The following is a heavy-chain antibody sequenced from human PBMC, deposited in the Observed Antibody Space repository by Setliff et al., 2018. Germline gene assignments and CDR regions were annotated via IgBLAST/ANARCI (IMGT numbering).Heavy chain of an antibody. CDR2: ISSSSSPI. D-gene: IGHD5-12*01. CDR1: GFTFSTYS. Sequence: HPGGSLRLSCAASGFTFSTYSMNWVRQAPGKGLEWVSYISSSSSPIYYADSVKGRFTISRDNAKNSLHLQMNNLRAEDTAVYYCARDSGVARIRKTAFDYWGQGTLVTVSS. V-gene: IGHV3-48*01. CDR3: ARDSGVARIRKTAFDY. J-gene: IGHJ4*02.